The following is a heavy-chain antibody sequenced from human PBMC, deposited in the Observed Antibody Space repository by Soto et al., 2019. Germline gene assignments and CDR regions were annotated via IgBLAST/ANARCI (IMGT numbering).Heavy chain of an antibody. CDR2: ISWNSGSI. CDR1: GFTFDDYA. V-gene: IGHV3-9*01. CDR3: AKDSCSSTSCSRDY. J-gene: IGHJ4*02. Sequence: PGGSLRLSCAASGFTFDDYAMHWVRQAPGKGLEWVSGISWNSGSIGYADSVKGRFTISRDNAKNSLYLQMNSLRAEDTALYYCAKDSCSSTSCSRDYWGQGTLVTVSS. D-gene: IGHD2-2*01.